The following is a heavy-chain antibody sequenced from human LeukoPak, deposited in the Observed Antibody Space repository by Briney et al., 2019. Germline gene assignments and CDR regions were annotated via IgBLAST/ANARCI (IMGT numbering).Heavy chain of an antibody. CDR3: AFVPRAYYYYMDV. CDR1: GFTFSSYG. D-gene: IGHD6-6*01. CDR2: IQYDGSKK. V-gene: IGHV3-30*02. J-gene: IGHJ6*03. Sequence: GGSLRLSCAASGFTFSSYGMHWVRQAPGKGLEWVAFIQYDGSKKYYADSVKGRFTISRDNAKNSLFLQMNSLRAEDTAIYYCAFVPRAYYYYMDVWGKGTTVTVSS.